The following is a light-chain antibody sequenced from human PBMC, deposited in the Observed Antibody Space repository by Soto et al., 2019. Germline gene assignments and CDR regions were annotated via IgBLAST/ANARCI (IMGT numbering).Light chain of an antibody. Sequence: ELVLTQTPGTLSLSPGERATLSCRASQSVTSSHLAWYQQKPGQAPRLLIYGASTRATGIPDRFSGRGSGTEFTLTISSLQSEDFAVYYCQQYNNWVRTFGQGTRLYIK. V-gene: IGKV3D-15*01. CDR3: QQYNNWVRT. J-gene: IGKJ5*01. CDR1: QSVTSSH. CDR2: GAS.